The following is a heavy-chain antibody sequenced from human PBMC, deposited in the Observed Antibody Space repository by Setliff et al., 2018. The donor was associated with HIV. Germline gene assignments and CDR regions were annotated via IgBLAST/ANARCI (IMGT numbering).Heavy chain of an antibody. CDR2: INHSGST. V-gene: IGHV4-34*01. J-gene: IGHJ6*03. D-gene: IGHD6-13*01. CDR3: ARVSCSSWYSIPQYYYYSMDV. Sequence: PSETLSLTCAVYGGSFSGYYWNWIRQPPGKGLEWIGDINHSGSTNYNPSLKSRATISLDTSKNQFSLKLSSVTAADTAVYYCARVSCSSWYSIPQYYYYSMDVWGNGTTVTVSS. CDR1: GGSFSGYY.